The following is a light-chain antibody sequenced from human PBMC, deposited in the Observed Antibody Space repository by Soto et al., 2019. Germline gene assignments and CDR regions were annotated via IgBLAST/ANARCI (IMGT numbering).Light chain of an antibody. Sequence: DIQMTQSPSTLSASVGDRVTITCRASQSINIWLAWYQQKAGKAPKLLIYDASTLESGVPSRFSGSGSRTEFTLTISSLQPDYFATYYCQEYNSWRGEWTFGQGTKVEIK. J-gene: IGKJ1*01. CDR1: QSINIW. V-gene: IGKV1-5*01. CDR2: DAS. CDR3: QEYNSWRGEWT.